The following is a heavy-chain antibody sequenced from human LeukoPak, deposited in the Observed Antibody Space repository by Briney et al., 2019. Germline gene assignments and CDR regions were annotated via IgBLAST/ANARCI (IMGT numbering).Heavy chain of an antibody. J-gene: IGHJ4*02. CDR2: IIPILGIA. Sequence: SVKLSCKSSGGTFSSYAISWVRQPPGQGLEWMGRIIPILGIANYAQTFQGRGTITADKSTSTAYMELSSLRSEDTAVYYCARDQGVAGTVLSDYWGQGTLVTVSS. D-gene: IGHD6-19*01. CDR3: ARDQGVAGTVLSDY. V-gene: IGHV1-69*04. CDR1: GGTFSSYA.